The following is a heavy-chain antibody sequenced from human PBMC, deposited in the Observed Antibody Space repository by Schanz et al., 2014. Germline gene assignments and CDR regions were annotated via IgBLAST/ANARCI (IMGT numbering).Heavy chain of an antibody. CDR3: AMGTMPGTIDI. J-gene: IGHJ3*02. D-gene: IGHD2-2*01. V-gene: IGHV1-69*02. CDR1: GGTFSSYT. Sequence: QVQLVQSEAEVKKPGSSVKVSCKASGGTFSSYTISWAGQAPGQGLEWMGRIIPILGIPNYAQQFQGRVTFTADKSTSTAYMELSSLRYEDTALYYCAMGTMPGTIDIWGQGTMVTVSS. CDR2: IIPILGIP.